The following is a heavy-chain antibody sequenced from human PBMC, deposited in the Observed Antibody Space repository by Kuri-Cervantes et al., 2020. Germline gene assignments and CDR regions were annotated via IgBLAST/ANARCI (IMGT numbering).Heavy chain of an antibody. CDR3: ASMVRGTLLSYFDY. J-gene: IGHJ4*02. CDR1: GFTFSDYY. CDR2: IRSTSNTI. Sequence: GESLKISCAASGFTFSDYYMSWLRQDPGKGLEWISYIRSTSNTIYYADSVKGRFTISRDNAKNSLYLQMNSLRAEDTAVYYCASMVRGTLLSYFDYWGQGTQGT. V-gene: IGHV3-11*04. D-gene: IGHD3-10*01.